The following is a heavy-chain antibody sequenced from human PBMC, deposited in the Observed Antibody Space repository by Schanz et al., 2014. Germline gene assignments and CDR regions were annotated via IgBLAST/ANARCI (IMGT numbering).Heavy chain of an antibody. CDR3: ASDTMGGNFVLDV. V-gene: IGHV1-18*04. CDR1: AYTFTGYY. Sequence: QVQLVQSGAEVKEPGASVKVSCKASAYTFTGYYLHWVRQAPGQGLEWMGWINVYNGDTKFAKTFQDRVTLTTDTSTSTAYMELRSLRSEDTAVYYCASDTMGGNFVLDVWGQGTTVTVSS. D-gene: IGHD3-10*01. CDR2: INVYNGDT. J-gene: IGHJ6*02.